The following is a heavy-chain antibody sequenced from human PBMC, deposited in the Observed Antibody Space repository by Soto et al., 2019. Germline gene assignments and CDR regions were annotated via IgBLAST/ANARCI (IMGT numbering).Heavy chain of an antibody. CDR1: GYTFTSYA. D-gene: IGHD3-10*01. CDR3: ATGRPRGPYVPLYYYYGMDV. V-gene: IGHV1-3*01. CDR2: INAGNGNT. J-gene: IGHJ6*02. Sequence: GASVKVSCKASGYTFTSYAMHWVRQAPGQRLEWMGWINAGNGNTKYSQKFQGRVTITRDTSASTAYMELSSLRSEDTAVYYCATGRPRGPYVPLYYYYGMDVWGQGTTVTVSS.